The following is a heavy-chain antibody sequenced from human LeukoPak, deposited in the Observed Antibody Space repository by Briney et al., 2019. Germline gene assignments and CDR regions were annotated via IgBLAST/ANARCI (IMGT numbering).Heavy chain of an antibody. Sequence: SETLSLTCTVSGGSISSYYWGWIRQPAGKGLEWIGYIYYSGSTNYNPSLKSRVTISVDTSKNQFSLKLSSVTAADTAVYYCAREPGGTDGGDWFDPCGQGTLVTVSS. CDR3: AREPGGTDGGDWFDP. CDR1: GGSISSYY. CDR2: IYYSGST. D-gene: IGHD1-26*01. J-gene: IGHJ5*02. V-gene: IGHV4-59*01.